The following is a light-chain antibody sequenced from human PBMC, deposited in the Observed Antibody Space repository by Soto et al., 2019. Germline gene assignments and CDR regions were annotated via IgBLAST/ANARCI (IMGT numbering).Light chain of an antibody. J-gene: IGLJ3*02. CDR1: SSNIGAGYY. CDR2: GNS. V-gene: IGLV1-40*01. CDR3: HSYDSSLSGSV. Sequence: QAVVTQPPSVSGAPGQRVTISCTGSSSNIGAGYYVHWYQQLPGTAPKLLIYGNSNRPSGVPDRFSGSKSGTSASLAITGLQAEDEADYYCHSYDSSLSGSVFGGGTKLTVL.